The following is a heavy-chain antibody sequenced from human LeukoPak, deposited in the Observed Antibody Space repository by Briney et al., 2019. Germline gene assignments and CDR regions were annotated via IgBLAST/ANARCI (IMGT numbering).Heavy chain of an antibody. CDR2: IKQDGSEK. D-gene: IGHD2-2*01. Sequence: GGSLRLPCAASGFTCSSYARSWLRQAPGKGLEWVANIKQDGSEKYYVDSVKGRFTISRDNAKNSLYLQMNSLRAEDTAVYYCAREHAIATDYWGQGTLVTVSS. V-gene: IGHV3-7*05. CDR1: GFTCSSYA. J-gene: IGHJ4*02. CDR3: AREHAIATDY.